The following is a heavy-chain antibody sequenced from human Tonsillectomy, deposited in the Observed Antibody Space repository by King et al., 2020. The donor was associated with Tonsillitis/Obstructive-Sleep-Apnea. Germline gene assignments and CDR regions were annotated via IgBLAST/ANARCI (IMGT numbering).Heavy chain of an antibody. V-gene: IGHV4-39*01. D-gene: IGHD3-10*01. CDR3: VRRGGFGPGGPMDV. CDR2: IYYSGST. J-gene: IGHJ6*03. CDR1: GGSISNSSYY. Sequence: QLQESGPGLVKPSETLSLTCTVSGGSISNSSYYWGWIRQPPGKGLEWMGSIYYSGSTYYNPSLKSRVTISVDTPKNQFSLKLSSVAAPDPAVYYCVRRGGFGPGGPMDVWGKGTTVTVSS.